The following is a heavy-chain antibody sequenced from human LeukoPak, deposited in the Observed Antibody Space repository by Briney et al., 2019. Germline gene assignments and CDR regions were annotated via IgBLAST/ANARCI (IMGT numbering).Heavy chain of an antibody. CDR2: ISYDGSNK. CDR3: ARDQAPDWLVPQLDAFDI. V-gene: IGHV3-30-3*01. CDR1: GFTFSSYW. D-gene: IGHD6-19*01. J-gene: IGHJ3*02. Sequence: GGSLRLSCAASGFTFSSYWMSWVRQAPGKGLEWVAVISYDGSNKYYADSVKGRFTISRDNSKNTLYLQMNSLRAEDTAVYYCARDQAPDWLVPQLDAFDIWGQGTMVTVSS.